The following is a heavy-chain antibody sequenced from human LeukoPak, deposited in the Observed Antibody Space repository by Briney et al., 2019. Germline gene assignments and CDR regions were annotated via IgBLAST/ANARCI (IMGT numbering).Heavy chain of an antibody. V-gene: IGHV1-69*05. CDR2: IIPIFGTA. CDR3: ARTIVDGGTNY. CDR1: GGTFSSYA. D-gene: IGHD1-1*01. J-gene: IGHJ4*02. Sequence: GASVKVSCKASGGTFSSYAISWVRQAPGQGLEWMGGIIPIFGTANYAQNFQGRVTMTRDTSTSTVYMDLSSLRSEDTAVYYCARTIVDGGTNYWGQGTLVTVSS.